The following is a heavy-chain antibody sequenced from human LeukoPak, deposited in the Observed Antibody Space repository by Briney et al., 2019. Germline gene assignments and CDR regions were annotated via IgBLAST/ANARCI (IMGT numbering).Heavy chain of an antibody. CDR3: ASSNY. V-gene: IGHV3-21*01. J-gene: IGHJ4*02. Sequence: GGSRRLSCAASGFTFSSYSINWFRQAPGKGLEWVSSISSSSIYIYYADSVKGRFTTSRDNAKNSLYLQVNSLRAEDTAVYYCASSNYWGQGTLVTVSS. CDR2: ISSSSIYI. CDR1: GFTFSSYS.